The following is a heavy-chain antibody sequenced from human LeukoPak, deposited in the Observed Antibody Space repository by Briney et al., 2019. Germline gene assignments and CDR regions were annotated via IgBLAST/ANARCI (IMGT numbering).Heavy chain of an antibody. J-gene: IGHJ4*02. Sequence: SETLSLTCTVSGGSISSSNYYWGWIRQPPGKGLEWIGTIYYSGSTHYNPSLKSRVTISVDTSKNQFSLKLNSVTAADTAVYYCARRHSSGWSPLYYFDYWGQGTLVTVSS. D-gene: IGHD6-19*01. CDR2: IYYSGST. CDR1: GGSISSSNYY. CDR3: ARRHSSGWSPLYYFDY. V-gene: IGHV4-39*01.